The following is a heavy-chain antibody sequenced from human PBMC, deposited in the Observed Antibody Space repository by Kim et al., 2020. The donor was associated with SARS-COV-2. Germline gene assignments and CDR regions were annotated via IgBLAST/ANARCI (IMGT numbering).Heavy chain of an antibody. J-gene: IGHJ4*01. CDR1: GFTFDDYA. CDR3: AKDASDSSGWYYFDY. CDR2: ISWNSGSI. V-gene: IGHV3-9*01. D-gene: IGHD6-19*01. Sequence: GGSLRLSCAASGFTFDDYAMHWVRQAPGKGLEWVSGISWNSGSIGYADSVKGRFTISRDNAKNSLYLQMNSLRAEDTALYYCAKDASDSSGWYYFDYWG.